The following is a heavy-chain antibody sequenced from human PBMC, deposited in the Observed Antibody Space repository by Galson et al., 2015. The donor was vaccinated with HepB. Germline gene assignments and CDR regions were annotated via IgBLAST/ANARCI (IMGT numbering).Heavy chain of an antibody. CDR2: INSDGSST. J-gene: IGHJ4*02. CDR3: VRDPPHLRELFDY. CDR1: GFTFSSYL. D-gene: IGHD3-10*01. V-gene: IGHV3-74*01. Sequence: SLRLSCAASGFTFSSYLMHWVRQAPGKGLLWVSHINSDGSSTNYADSVMGRFTISRDNAKNTLYLQMNSLRAEDTAVYYCVRDPPHLRELFDYWGQGALVTVSS.